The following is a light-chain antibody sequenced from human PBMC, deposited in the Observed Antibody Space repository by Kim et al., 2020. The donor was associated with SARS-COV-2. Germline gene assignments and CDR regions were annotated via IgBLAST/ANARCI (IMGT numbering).Light chain of an antibody. Sequence: VSGSPGQSITISCTGTSSDVGSYNLVSWYQQHPGKAPKLMIYEVSKRPSGVANRFSGSKSGNTASLTISGLQAEDEADYYCCSYVVFGGGTQLTVL. CDR2: EVS. J-gene: IGLJ2*01. CDR3: CSYVV. CDR1: SSDVGSYNL. V-gene: IGLV2-23*02.